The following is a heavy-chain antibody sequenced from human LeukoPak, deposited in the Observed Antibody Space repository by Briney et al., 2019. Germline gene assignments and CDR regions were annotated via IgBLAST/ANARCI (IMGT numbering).Heavy chain of an antibody. CDR1: GFTVSSNY. D-gene: IGHD3-10*01. Sequence: GGSLRLSCAASGFTVSSNYMSWVRQAPGKGLEWVSVIYSGGSTYYADSVKGRFTISRGNSKNTLYLQMNSLRAEDTAVYYCAAAHGSATRFDYWGQGTLVTVSS. CDR2: IYSGGST. J-gene: IGHJ4*02. CDR3: AAAHGSATRFDY. V-gene: IGHV3-53*01.